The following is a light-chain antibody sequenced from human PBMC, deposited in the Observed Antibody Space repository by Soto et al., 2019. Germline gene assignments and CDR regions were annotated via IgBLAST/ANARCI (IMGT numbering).Light chain of an antibody. CDR3: QQYKNWPPLT. CDR2: GAF. CDR1: QSVSYN. Sequence: EIVMTQSPATLSVSPGETATLSCRASQSVSYNLAWYQQKPGQGPRLLIYGAFTRANGIPARFSGSGSGTDFTLTISSMQSEDFAVYYCQQYKNWPPLTFGGGTKVEIK. J-gene: IGKJ4*01. V-gene: IGKV3-15*01.